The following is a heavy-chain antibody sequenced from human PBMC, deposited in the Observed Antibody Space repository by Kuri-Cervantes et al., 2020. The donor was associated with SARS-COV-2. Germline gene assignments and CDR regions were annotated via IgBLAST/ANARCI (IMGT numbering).Heavy chain of an antibody. V-gene: IGHV3-21*01. D-gene: IGHD2-21*01. CDR1: GFSLSRYT. CDR3: ARVAGEGPIYYYYMDV. J-gene: IGHJ6*03. CDR2: ISGSGSYI. Sequence: GESLKISCAASGFSLSRYTMNWVRQASGKALEWVSSISGSGSYIYYADSVKGRFTISKESGENSLYLHMNSLRGDDTAVYYCARVAGEGPIYYYYMDVWGKGTTVTVSS.